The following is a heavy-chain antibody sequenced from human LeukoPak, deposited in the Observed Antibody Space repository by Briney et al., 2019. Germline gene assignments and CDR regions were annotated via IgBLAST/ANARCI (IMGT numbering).Heavy chain of an antibody. V-gene: IGHV4-39*07. CDR1: AGSISSSSYY. CDR3: ARDGEMATIENYFDY. Sequence: SETLSLTCTVSAGSISSSSYYWGWIRQPPGKGLEWIGSIYYSGSTHYNPSLKSRVTISVDTSKNQFSLKLSSVTAADTAVYYCARDGEMATIENYFDYWDQGTPVTVSS. CDR2: IYYSGST. D-gene: IGHD5-24*01. J-gene: IGHJ4*02.